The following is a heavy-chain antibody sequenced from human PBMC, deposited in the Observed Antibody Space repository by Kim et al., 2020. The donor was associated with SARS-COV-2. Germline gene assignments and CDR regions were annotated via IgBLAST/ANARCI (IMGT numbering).Heavy chain of an antibody. CDR1: GFTFSSYS. Sequence: GGSLRLSCAASGFTFSSYSMNWVRQAPGKGLEWVSYISSSSSTIYYADSVKGRFTISRDNAKNSLYLQMNSLRDEDTAVYYCARGGSGWYYYYYGMDVWGQGTTVTVSS. V-gene: IGHV3-48*02. J-gene: IGHJ6*02. CDR2: ISSSSSTI. CDR3: ARGGSGWYYYYYGMDV. D-gene: IGHD6-19*01.